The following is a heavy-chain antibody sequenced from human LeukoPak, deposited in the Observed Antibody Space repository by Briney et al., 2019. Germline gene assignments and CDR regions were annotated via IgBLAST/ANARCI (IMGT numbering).Heavy chain of an antibody. CDR2: MRPDGSEI. Sequence: GGSLRLSCEASGFTFSSYWMSWVRQAPGKGLEWVANMRPDGSEIYYVDSVKGRFTISRDNAKNSLYLQMNSLRAEDTAVYYCARDKVVGATYFDYWGQGTLVTVSS. D-gene: IGHD1-26*01. CDR1: GFTFSSYW. V-gene: IGHV3-7*01. CDR3: ARDKVVGATYFDY. J-gene: IGHJ4*02.